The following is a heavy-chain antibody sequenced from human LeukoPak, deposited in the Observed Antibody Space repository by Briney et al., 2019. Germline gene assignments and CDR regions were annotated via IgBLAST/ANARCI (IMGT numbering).Heavy chain of an antibody. CDR3: ARHKWEYQLPFNWIDP. J-gene: IGHJ5*02. CDR2: IHYTETT. V-gene: IGHV4-39*01. D-gene: IGHD1-26*01. CDR1: GGSISSTAYY. Sequence: SETLSLTCIVSGGSISSTAYYWGWIRQPAGKGLEWIGCIHYTETTYYNPSLKSRVTISVDPSKNQFSLKLDSVTAADTALYYWARHKWEYQLPFNWIDPWGQGTLVTVSS.